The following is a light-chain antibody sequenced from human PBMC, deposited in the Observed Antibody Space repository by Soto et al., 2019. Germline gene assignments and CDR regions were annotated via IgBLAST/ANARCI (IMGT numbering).Light chain of an antibody. J-gene: IGKJ1*01. CDR3: QQNGSTPRT. CDR2: GAS. CDR1: QSVSSSY. V-gene: IGKV3-20*01. Sequence: EIGLAQSPGTLSLSPGERATLSCRASQSVSSSYLAWYQPKPGQAPRLLIYGASSRATGIPDRCSGGGSGTDFTLTISRLEPEDFAVHYCQQNGSTPRTFGQGTKVDIK.